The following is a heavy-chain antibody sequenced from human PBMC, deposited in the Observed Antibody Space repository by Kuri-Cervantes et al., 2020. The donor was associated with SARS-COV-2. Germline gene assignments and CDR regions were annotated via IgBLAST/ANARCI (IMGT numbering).Heavy chain of an antibody. V-gene: IGHV1-24*01. Sequence: VKVSCKVSGYTLTELSMHWVRQAPGKGLEWMGGFDPEDGETIYAQKFQGRVTMTEDTSTDTAYMELSSLRSEDTAVYYCATDRVATGTLIFDYWGQGTLVTVSS. J-gene: IGHJ4*02. D-gene: IGHD1-1*01. CDR3: ATDRVATGTLIFDY. CDR1: GYTLTELS. CDR2: FDPEDGET.